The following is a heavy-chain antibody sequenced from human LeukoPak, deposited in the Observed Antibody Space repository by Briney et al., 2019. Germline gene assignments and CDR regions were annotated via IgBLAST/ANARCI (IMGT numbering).Heavy chain of an antibody. D-gene: IGHD3-22*01. CDR3: ARDSYYDSSGYYSYYFDY. CDR2: IWYDGSNK. CDR1: GFSFDDHG. Sequence: GGSLRLSCATSGFSFDDHGMSWVRQAPGKGLEWVAVIWYDGSNKYYADSVKGRFTISRDNSKNTLYLQMNSLRAEDTAVYYCARDSYYDSSGYYSYYFDYWGQGTLVTVSS. V-gene: IGHV3-33*08. J-gene: IGHJ4*02.